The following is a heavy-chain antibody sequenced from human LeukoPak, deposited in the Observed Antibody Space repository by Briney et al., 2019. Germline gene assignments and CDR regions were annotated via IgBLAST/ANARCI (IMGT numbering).Heavy chain of an antibody. V-gene: IGHV3-23*01. CDR2: ISTSGGST. CDR3: LRGDRRDY. CDR1: EFPFSNYG. Sequence: PGGSLRLSCAASEFPFSNYGMSWVRQAPGKGLEWVSSISTSGGSTYYADSVKGRFTISRDNSKDTLYLQMNSLRVEDTAVYYCLRGDRRDYWGQGTLVTVSS. J-gene: IGHJ4*02.